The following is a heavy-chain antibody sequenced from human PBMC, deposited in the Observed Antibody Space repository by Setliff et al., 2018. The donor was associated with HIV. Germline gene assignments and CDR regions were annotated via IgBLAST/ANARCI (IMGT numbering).Heavy chain of an antibody. CDR1: GFTFSNYA. CDR2: ILSTGERT. J-gene: IGHJ4*02. V-gene: IGHV3-23*01. CDR3: AKELAASGLGYFDS. D-gene: IGHD5-12*01. Sequence: SCAASGFTFSNYAMSWVRQAPGEGLEWVSAILSTGERTFYADSVKGRFTISRDNSKNTVYLQMNSLRAEDTAEYYCAKELAASGLGYFDSWGRGILVT.